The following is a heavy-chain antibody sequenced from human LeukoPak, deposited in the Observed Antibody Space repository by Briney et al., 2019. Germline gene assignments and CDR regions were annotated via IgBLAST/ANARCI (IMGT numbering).Heavy chain of an antibody. Sequence: GGSLRLSCAASGFTFPSYAMNWVRQASGKGLEWVGRIRSKANSYATAYAASVKGRFTISRDDSKNTAYLQMNSLKTEDTAVYYCTTDQDTAMAQPFDYWGQGTLVTVSS. J-gene: IGHJ4*02. CDR1: GFTFPSYA. V-gene: IGHV3-73*01. D-gene: IGHD5-18*01. CDR2: IRSKANSYAT. CDR3: TTDQDTAMAQPFDY.